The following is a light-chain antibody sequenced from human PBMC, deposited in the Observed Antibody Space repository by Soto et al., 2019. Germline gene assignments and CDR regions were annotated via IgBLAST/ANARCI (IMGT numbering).Light chain of an antibody. J-gene: IGKJ1*01. CDR1: QSVSNNY. V-gene: IGKV3-20*01. CDR2: GAS. Sequence: EIVWTQSPGTLSLSPGERATLSCRASQSVSNNYLAWYQQKPGQAPRLLIYGASSRVAGVPDRFSGSGSGTDFTLTISRLEPEDFAVYYSQQYGSSTTFGQGTKVDIK. CDR3: QQYGSSTT.